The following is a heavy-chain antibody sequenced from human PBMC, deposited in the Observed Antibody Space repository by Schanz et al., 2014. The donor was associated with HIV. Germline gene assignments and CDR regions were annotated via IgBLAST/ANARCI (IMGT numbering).Heavy chain of an antibody. CDR3: AKPEYDSSGNSQTHFDY. CDR2: ISHDGSKK. V-gene: IGHV3-30*18. Sequence: QVQLVESGGGVVQPGRSLRLSCAASGFTFSSYGMYWVRQAPGKGLEWVAVISHDGSKKYYADSVNGRFTISRDNSKNTLSLQMTALRTEDTAIYYCAKPEYDSSGNSQTHFDYWGQGTLVSVSS. CDR1: GFTFSSYG. D-gene: IGHD3-22*01. J-gene: IGHJ4*02.